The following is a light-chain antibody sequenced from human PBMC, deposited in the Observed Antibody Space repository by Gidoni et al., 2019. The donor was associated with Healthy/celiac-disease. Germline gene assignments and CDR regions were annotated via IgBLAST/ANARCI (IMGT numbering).Light chain of an antibody. J-gene: IGLJ2*01. Sequence: SYELTQPPSVSVSPGQTARITCSGDALPKQYAYWYQQKPGKAPVLVIYKDSERPSVIPERFSGSSSGTTVTLTISGVQAEDEADYYCQSADSSGTYPVVFGGGTKLTVL. CDR1: ALPKQY. CDR2: KDS. CDR3: QSADSSGTYPVV. V-gene: IGLV3-25*03.